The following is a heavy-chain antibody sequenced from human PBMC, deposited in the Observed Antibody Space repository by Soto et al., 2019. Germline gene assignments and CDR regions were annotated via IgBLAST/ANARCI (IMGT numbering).Heavy chain of an antibody. CDR2: INDNGAAT. CDR1: GLTFSSHA. CDR3: AKEPLGARGRYFDY. V-gene: IGHV3-23*01. D-gene: IGHD3-10*01. J-gene: IGHJ4*02. Sequence: EVQLLESGGGLVQPGESLTLSCAASGLTFSSHAASWVRQAPGKGLEWVSSINDNGAATYYADSVKGRSTISRDESKNILYLHMDSLRAEDTAVYYCAKEPLGARGRYFDYWGQGTLVTVSS.